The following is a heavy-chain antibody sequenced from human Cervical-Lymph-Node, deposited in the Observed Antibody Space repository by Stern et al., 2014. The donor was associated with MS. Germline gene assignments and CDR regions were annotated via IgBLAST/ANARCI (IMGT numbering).Heavy chain of an antibody. CDR3: ARDPGYCSGGSCYSLWFDP. CDR1: GFTFSSYG. CDR2: IWYDGSNK. Sequence: VQLEESGGGVVQPGRSLRLSCAASGFTFSSYGMHWVRQAPGKGLEWVAVIWYDGSNKYYADSVKGRFTISRDNSKNTLYLQMNSLRAEDTAVYYCARDPGYCSGGSCYSLWFDPWGQGTLVTVSS. J-gene: IGHJ5*02. D-gene: IGHD2-15*01. V-gene: IGHV3-33*01.